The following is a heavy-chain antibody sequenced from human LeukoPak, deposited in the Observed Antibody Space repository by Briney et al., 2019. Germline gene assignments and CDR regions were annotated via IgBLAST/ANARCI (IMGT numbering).Heavy chain of an antibody. CDR3: ARGYGSGSYYNVRPFDY. V-gene: IGHV4-34*01. J-gene: IGHJ4*02. Sequence: PSETLSLTCALYGGSFSVYYWSWIRHPPGKGLEWVGEINHSGSTNYNPSLKSRVTISVDTSKNQFSLKLSSVTAADTAVYYCARGYGSGSYYNVRPFDYWGQGTLVTVSS. CDR1: GGSFSVYY. CDR2: INHSGST. D-gene: IGHD3-10*01.